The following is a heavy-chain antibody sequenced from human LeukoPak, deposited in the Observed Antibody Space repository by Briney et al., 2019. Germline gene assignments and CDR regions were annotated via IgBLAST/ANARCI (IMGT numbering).Heavy chain of an antibody. Sequence: KPSETLSLTCTVSGGSISSYYWSWIRQPPGKGLEWIGYIYYSGSTNYNPSPKSRVTISVDTSKNQFSLKLSSVTAADTAVYYCARLGYSYGPLVDYWGQGTLVTVSS. CDR1: GGSISSYY. D-gene: IGHD5-18*01. CDR3: ARLGYSYGPLVDY. CDR2: IYYSGST. V-gene: IGHV4-59*08. J-gene: IGHJ4*02.